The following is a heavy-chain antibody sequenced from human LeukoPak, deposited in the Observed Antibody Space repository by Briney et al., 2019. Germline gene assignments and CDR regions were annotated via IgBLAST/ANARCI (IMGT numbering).Heavy chain of an antibody. CDR1: GFTFSTYC. CDR3: VRDFRSADY. Sequence: GGSLRLSCAASGFTFSTYCMHWVRQAPGKGPMWVSRICPDGTVTNYADSVKARFIISRDNARNTVYLQMNSLRVEDAAVYYCVRDFRSADYWGQGTLVTVSS. V-gene: IGHV3-74*01. CDR2: ICPDGTVT. J-gene: IGHJ4*02.